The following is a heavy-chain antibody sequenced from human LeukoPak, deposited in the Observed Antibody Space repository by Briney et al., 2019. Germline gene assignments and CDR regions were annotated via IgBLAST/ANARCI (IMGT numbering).Heavy chain of an antibody. CDR2: INGRGGST. J-gene: IGHJ4*02. V-gene: IGHV3-23*01. CDR3: ARGPSGYHNT. CDR1: GFTFSNYA. Sequence: GVSLRLSCAASGFTFSNYAMSWVRQAPGKGLEWVSSINGRGGSTYYADSVKGRFTISRDNSKNTLYLQMNSLRAEDTAVYYCARGPSGYHNTGGQGTLVTVSS. D-gene: IGHD5-12*01.